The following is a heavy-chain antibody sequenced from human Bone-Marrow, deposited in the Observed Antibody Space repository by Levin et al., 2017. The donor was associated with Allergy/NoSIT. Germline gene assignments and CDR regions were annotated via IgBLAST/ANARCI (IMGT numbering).Heavy chain of an antibody. CDR2: IKQDGSEK. V-gene: IGHV3-7*01. J-gene: IGHJ3*02. CDR1: GFTFSSYW. CDR3: ARVGSPLRFLEWFHRGFFFDI. Sequence: GESLKISCAASGFTFSSYWMSWVRQAPGKGLEWVANIKQDGSEKYYVDSVKGRFTISRDNAKNSLYLQMNSLRAEDTAVYYCARVGSPLRFLEWFHRGFFFDIWGQGTMVTVSS. D-gene: IGHD3-3*01.